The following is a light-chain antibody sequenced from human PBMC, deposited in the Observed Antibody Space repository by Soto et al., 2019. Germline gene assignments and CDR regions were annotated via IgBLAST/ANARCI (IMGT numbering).Light chain of an antibody. V-gene: IGLV2-23*01. CDR3: CSFAGSSIVV. CDR2: EGS. CDR1: SSDVGSYNV. J-gene: IGLJ2*01. Sequence: QSALTQPASVSGSPGQSITISCTGTSSDVGSYNVVSWYQQHPGKAPKLMIYEGSKRPSGVSNRFSGSKSGNTASLTISGLQAEDEADYYCCSFAGSSIVVFGGGTKVTVL.